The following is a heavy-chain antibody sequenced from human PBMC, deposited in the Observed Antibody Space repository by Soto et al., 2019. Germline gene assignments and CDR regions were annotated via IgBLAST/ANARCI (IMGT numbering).Heavy chain of an antibody. V-gene: IGHV4-59*01. CDR1: GGSISSYY. J-gene: IGHJ4*02. CDR3: ARARPWVAVAGTFDY. CDR2: IYYSGST. D-gene: IGHD6-19*01. Sequence: SETLSLTCTVSGGSISSYYWSWIRQPPGKGLEWIGYIYYSGSTNYNPSLKSRVTISVDTSKNQFSLKLSSVTAADTAVYYCARARPWVAVAGTFDYWGQGTLVTVSS.